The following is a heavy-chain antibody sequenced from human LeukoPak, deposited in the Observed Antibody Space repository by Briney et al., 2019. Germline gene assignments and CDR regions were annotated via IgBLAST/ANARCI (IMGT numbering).Heavy chain of an antibody. D-gene: IGHD1-26*01. CDR2: IIPIFGTA. Sequence: ASVKVSCKASGGTFISYAISWVRQAPGQGLEWMGGIIPIFGTANYAQKFQGRVTITADESTSTAYMELSSLRSEDTAVYYCAREEVGATTYYYYGMDVWGQGTTVTVSS. CDR1: GGTFISYA. CDR3: AREEVGATTYYYYGMDV. J-gene: IGHJ6*02. V-gene: IGHV1-69*13.